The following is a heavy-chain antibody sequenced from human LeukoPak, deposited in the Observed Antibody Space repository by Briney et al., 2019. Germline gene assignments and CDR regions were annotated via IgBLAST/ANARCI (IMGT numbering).Heavy chain of an antibody. CDR1: GGSISSGDYY. Sequence: SQTLSLTCTVSGGSISSGDYYWSWIRQPPGKGLECIWYTYYSGSTYYNPSLKSRATISVDTSKNQFSLKLTSVTAADTAVYYCARDVYDSSGSYHGNFDYWGQGTLVTVSS. CDR3: ARDVYDSSGSYHGNFDY. V-gene: IGHV4-30-4*01. J-gene: IGHJ4*02. D-gene: IGHD3-22*01. CDR2: TYYSGST.